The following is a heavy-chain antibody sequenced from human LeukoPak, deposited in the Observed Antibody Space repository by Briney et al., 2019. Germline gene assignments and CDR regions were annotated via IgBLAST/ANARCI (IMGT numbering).Heavy chain of an antibody. J-gene: IGHJ5*02. CDR3: ARGDYDFWSGYHANNWFDP. CDR2: IKQDGSEK. CDR1: GFTFSSYW. Sequence: GGSLRLSCAASGFTFSSYWMSWVRQAPGKGLEWVANIKQDGSEKYYVDSVKGRFTISRDNAKNSLYLQMNSLRAEDTAGYYCARGDYDFWSGYHANNWFDPWGQGTLVTVSS. V-gene: IGHV3-7*01. D-gene: IGHD3-3*01.